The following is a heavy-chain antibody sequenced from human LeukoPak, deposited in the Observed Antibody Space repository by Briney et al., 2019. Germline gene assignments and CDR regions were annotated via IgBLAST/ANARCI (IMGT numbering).Heavy chain of an antibody. CDR2: IYSGGSP. V-gene: IGHV3-53*01. J-gene: IGHJ4*02. D-gene: IGHD3-10*01. CDR3: AKDTVSITMVRGVIIYDY. CDR1: GFTVRSSY. Sequence: GGSLRLSCAASGFTVRSSYMSWVRQAPGKGLEWVSVIYSGGSPDYADSAKGRFTISSDNSKNTLYLQMNSLRAEDTAVYYCAKDTVSITMVRGVIIYDYWGQGTLVTVSS.